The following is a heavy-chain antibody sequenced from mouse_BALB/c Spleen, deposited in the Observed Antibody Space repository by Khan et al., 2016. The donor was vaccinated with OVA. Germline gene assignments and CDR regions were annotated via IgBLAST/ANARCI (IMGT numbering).Heavy chain of an antibody. V-gene: IGHV1S41*01. CDR2: ISTGSGSP. CDR3: TTSNYYGNSLYAMDY. J-gene: IGHJ4*01. CDR1: GYTFTSYW. Sequence: DLVKPGASVKLSCKASGYTFTSYWINWIKQRHGQGLEWIGHISTGSGSPYYNEMFKGKATVTVDKSSSTSYIQLNILSSEDSAVYFCTTSNYYGNSLYAMDYWGQGTSVTVSS. D-gene: IGHD1-1*01.